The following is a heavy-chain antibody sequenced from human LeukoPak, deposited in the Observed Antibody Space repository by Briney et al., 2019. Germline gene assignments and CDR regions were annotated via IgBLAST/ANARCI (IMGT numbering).Heavy chain of an antibody. CDR2: IYYSGST. Sequence: TPSETLSLTCTVSGGSISSYYWSWIRQPPGKGLEWIGYIYYSGSTYYNPSLRSRVTISVDTSKNQFSLKLSSVTAADTAVYYCARKRLMVYAKNAGSFDYWGQGTLVTVSS. CDR1: GGSISSYY. CDR3: ARKRLMVYAKNAGSFDY. D-gene: IGHD2-8*01. V-gene: IGHV4-59*12. J-gene: IGHJ4*02.